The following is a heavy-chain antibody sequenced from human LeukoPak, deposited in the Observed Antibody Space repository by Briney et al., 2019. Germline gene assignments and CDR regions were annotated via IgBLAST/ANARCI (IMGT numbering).Heavy chain of an antibody. V-gene: IGHV3-64*04. D-gene: IGHD3-22*01. Sequence: GGSLRLSCSASEFTFNRFYLHWVRQAPGKGLEFVSHISSNGATTYYADSVKGRFTISRDNSKNTLYLQMNSLRAEDTAVYYCAKVGYYYDSSGYFYWGQGTLVTVSS. CDR2: ISSNGATT. J-gene: IGHJ4*02. CDR1: EFTFNRFY. CDR3: AKVGYYYDSSGYFY.